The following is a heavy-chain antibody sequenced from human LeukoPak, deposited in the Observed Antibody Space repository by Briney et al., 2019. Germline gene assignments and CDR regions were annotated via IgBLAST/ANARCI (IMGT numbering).Heavy chain of an antibody. Sequence: GSLRLSCAASGFTFNSYGMHWVRQAPGKGLEWVAYIHYDSTTEDYADSVKGRFTISRDNSKNTLYLQMNSLRAEDTAVYYCAKGGHCGGDCYTGDYYYMDVWGKGTTVTVSS. CDR1: GFTFNSYG. V-gene: IGHV3-30*02. CDR2: IHYDSTTE. D-gene: IGHD2-21*02. CDR3: AKGGHCGGDCYTGDYYYMDV. J-gene: IGHJ6*03.